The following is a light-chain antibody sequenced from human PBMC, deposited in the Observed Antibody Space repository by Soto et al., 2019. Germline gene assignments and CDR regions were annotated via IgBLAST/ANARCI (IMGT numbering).Light chain of an antibody. V-gene: IGLV1-40*01. CDR1: SANIGAAYN. CDR3: QSYDSSLSGYV. Sequence: QSVLTQTPAVSGAPGQRVTISCTGSSANIGAAYNVDWYQQLPGTAPKLLISGNNNRPSGVPARFSGSKSGTSASLAIAGLQAEDEGDYYCQSYDSSLSGYVFGTGTKVTVL. J-gene: IGLJ1*01. CDR2: GNN.